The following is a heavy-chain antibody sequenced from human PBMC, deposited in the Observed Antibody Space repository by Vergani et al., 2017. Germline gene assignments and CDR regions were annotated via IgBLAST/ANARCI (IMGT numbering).Heavy chain of an antibody. V-gene: IGHV3-33*01. CDR1: GFSFSRYS. CDR2: IWFDGSDK. D-gene: IGHD3-3*01. CDR3: ARDETYYGSWSGSTDYYDYMDV. Sequence: QEQLVESGGGVVQPGRSLRLSCAASGFSFSRYSMHWVRQAPGKGLEWVAAIWFDGSDKYSADSVRGRFTISRDNSKNTLYLQMNSLRAEDTAVYYCARDETYYGSWSGSTDYYDYMDVWGKGTTVTVSS. J-gene: IGHJ6*03.